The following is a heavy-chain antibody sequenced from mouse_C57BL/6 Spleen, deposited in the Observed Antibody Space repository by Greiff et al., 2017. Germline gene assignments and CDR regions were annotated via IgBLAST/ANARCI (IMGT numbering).Heavy chain of an antibody. V-gene: IGHV2-6-1*01. CDR2: IWSDGST. D-gene: IGHD2-5*01. Sequence: VQRVESGPGLVAPSQSLSITCTVSGFSLTSYGVHWVRQPPGKGLEWLVVIWSDGSTTYNSALKSRLSISKDNSKSQVFLKMNSHQTDDTAMYYCARHYSNYGYFDVWGTGTTVTVSS. CDR1: GFSLTSYG. J-gene: IGHJ1*03. CDR3: ARHYSNYGYFDV.